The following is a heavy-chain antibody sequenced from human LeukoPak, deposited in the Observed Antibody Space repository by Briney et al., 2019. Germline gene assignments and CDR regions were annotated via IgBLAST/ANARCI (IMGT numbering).Heavy chain of an antibody. V-gene: IGHV3-23*01. CDR3: AKDRDDYVWGSYLGAFDI. D-gene: IGHD3-16*01. CDR2: FSGSGGST. CDR1: GFTFSSYA. Sequence: GGSLRLSCAASGFTFSSYAMSWVRQAPGKGLECISGFSGSGGSTYYADSVKGRFTISRDNSKNTLYLQMNSLRAEDTAVFYCAKDRDDYVWGSYLGAFDIWGQGTMVTVSS. J-gene: IGHJ3*02.